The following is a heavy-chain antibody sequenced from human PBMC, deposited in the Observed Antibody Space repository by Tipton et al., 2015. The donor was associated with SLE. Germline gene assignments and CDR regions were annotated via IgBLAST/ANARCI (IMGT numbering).Heavy chain of an antibody. CDR3: VRELDTFEV. J-gene: IGHJ3*01. CDR1: GGSMGTYY. CDR2: IYYAGTT. Sequence: LRLSCSVYGGSMGTYYWSWIRQSPERGLEWIGHIYYAGTTNYNPSLKSRVTISVDTSKNQFSLRLSSVTAADTAVYYCVRELDTFEVWGPGTLVTVSS. V-gene: IGHV4-59*12.